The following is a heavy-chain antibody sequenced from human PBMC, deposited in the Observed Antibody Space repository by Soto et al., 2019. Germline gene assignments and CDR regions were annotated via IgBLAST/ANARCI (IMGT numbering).Heavy chain of an antibody. J-gene: IGHJ1*01. CDR3: PKDSGYYSSNSCYRYFQL. CDR2: ISGSGGST. Sequence: EVQLLESGGGLVQPGGSLRLSCAASGFTFSSYAMSWVRQAPGKGLEWVSAISGSGGSTYYADSVKGRFTISRDNSKNTLYLQMNSLRAEDTAVYYCPKDSGYYSSNSCYRYFQLWGQGTLVTVSS. V-gene: IGHV3-23*01. D-gene: IGHD2-2*01. CDR1: GFTFSSYA.